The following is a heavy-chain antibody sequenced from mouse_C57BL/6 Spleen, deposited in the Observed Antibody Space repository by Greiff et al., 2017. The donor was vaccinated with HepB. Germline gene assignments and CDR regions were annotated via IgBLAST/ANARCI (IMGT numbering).Heavy chain of an antibody. CDR2: INPGSGGT. J-gene: IGHJ1*03. Sequence: VKLMESGAELVRPGTSVKVSCKASGYAFTNYLIEWVKQRPGQGLEWIGVINPGSGGTNYNEKFKGKATLTADKSSSTAYMQLSSLTSEDSAVYFCARRYSNWYFDVWGTGTTVTVSS. CDR3: ARRYSNWYFDV. V-gene: IGHV1-54*01. CDR1: GYAFTNYL. D-gene: IGHD1-1*01.